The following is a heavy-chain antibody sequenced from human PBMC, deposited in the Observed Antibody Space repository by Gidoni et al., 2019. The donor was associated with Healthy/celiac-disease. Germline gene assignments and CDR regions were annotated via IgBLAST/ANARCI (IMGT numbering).Heavy chain of an antibody. CDR1: GGSISSYY. D-gene: IGHD4-17*01. CDR2: IYYSGST. V-gene: IGHV4-59*01. J-gene: IGHJ4*02. CDR3: ARGSSTVTPNFDY. Sequence: QAQLQESGPGLVKPSATLSLTCTASGGSISSYYWSWIRQPPGKGLEWIGYIYYSGSTNYNPSLKSRVTISVDTSKNQFSLKLSSVTAADTAVYYCARGSSTVTPNFDYWGQGTLVTVSS.